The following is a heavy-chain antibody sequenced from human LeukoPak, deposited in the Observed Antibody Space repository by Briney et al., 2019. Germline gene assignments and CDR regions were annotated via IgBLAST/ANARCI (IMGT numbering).Heavy chain of an antibody. D-gene: IGHD3-10*01. J-gene: IGHJ4*02. CDR2: INPSGGST. V-gene: IGHV1-46*01. CDR1: GYTFTSYY. CDR3: ASGGNYYGSGSYSDY. Sequence: ASVKVSCKASGYTFTSYYMHWVRQAPGQGLEWMGIINPSGGSTSYAQKFQGRVTMTRDTSTSTVYMELSSLRSEDTAVYYCASGGNYYGSGSYSDYWGQGTLVTVSS.